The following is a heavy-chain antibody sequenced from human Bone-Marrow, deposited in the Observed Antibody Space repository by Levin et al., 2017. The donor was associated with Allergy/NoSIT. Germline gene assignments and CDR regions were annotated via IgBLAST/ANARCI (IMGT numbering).Heavy chain of an antibody. Sequence: GESLKISCAASGFTFSSYGMHWVRQAPGKGLEWVAVISYDGSNKYYADSVKGRFTISRDNSKNTLYLQMNSLRAEDTAVYYCAKDSSGWYLAYYFDYWGQGTLVTVSS. D-gene: IGHD6-19*01. CDR2: ISYDGSNK. CDR1: GFTFSSYG. J-gene: IGHJ4*02. CDR3: AKDSSGWYLAYYFDY. V-gene: IGHV3-30*18.